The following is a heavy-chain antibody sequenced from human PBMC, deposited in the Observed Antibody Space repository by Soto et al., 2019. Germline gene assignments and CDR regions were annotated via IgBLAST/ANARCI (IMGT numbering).Heavy chain of an antibody. Sequence: SETRSRTCSVSGGSISTVGHYWTWIRQPPGKGLEWIGSIYHTGSTYYSKSLRSRLTMSVDTSKSQFSLRLSSVTAADTAVYYCARATGTLRSRNCDYWGQGSLVTVSS. D-gene: IGHD1-1*01. CDR3: ARATGTLRSRNCDY. J-gene: IGHJ4*02. CDR2: IYHTGST. V-gene: IGHV4-31*03. CDR1: GGSISTVGHY.